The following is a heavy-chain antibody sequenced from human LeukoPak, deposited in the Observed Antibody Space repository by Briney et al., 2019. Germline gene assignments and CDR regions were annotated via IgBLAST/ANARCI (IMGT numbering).Heavy chain of an antibody. CDR2: IIPIFGTA. D-gene: IGHD4-11*01. CDR1: GGTFSSYA. J-gene: IGHJ5*02. Sequence: GASVKVSCKASGGTFSSYAISWVRQAPGQGLEWMGGIIPIFGTANYAQEFQGRVTITTDESTSTAYMELSSLRSEDTAVYYCARVRYGNYAWFDPWGQGTLVTVSS. CDR3: ARVRYGNYAWFDP. V-gene: IGHV1-69*05.